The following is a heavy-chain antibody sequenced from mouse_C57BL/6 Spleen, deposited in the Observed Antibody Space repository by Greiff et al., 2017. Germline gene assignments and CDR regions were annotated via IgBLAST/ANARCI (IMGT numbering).Heavy chain of an antibody. CDR3: ARVMADYYGSIFDAMDY. CDR2: INPNNGGT. CDR1: GYTFTDYN. Sequence: EVQLQQSGPELVKPGASVKIPCKASGYTFTDYNMEWVKQSNGKSLEWIGDINPNNGGTISNQKFKGKATLTVDKSASTSYMELRSLTSEDTAVYYCARVMADYYGSIFDAMDYWGQGTSVTVSS. J-gene: IGHJ4*01. V-gene: IGHV1-18*01. D-gene: IGHD1-1*01.